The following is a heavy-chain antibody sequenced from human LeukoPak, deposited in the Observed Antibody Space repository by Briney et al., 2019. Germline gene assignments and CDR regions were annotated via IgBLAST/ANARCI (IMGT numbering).Heavy chain of an antibody. J-gene: IGHJ3*02. CDR3: GRDLSPWSIWSAFDI. D-gene: IGHD3-3*01. CDR2: INPNRGST. CDR1: RYTFTGYY. Sequence: ASVKVSCKASRYTFTGYYMQWVRQAPGQGLEGMGRINPNRGSTNSAQEFEGRLPIPRDTSISNADMELSTLRPDDTAGVYGGRDLSPWSIWSAFDIWGEGTMVTVSS. V-gene: IGHV1-2*06.